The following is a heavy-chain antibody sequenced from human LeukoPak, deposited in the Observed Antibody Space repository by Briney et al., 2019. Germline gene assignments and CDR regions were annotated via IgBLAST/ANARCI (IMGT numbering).Heavy chain of an antibody. CDR3: ARVRSSSWYRSFDY. J-gene: IGHJ4*02. Sequence: GGSLRLSCVASGFTFSGYWMSWVRQAPGKGPEWVSSISGSGGSTYYADSVKGRFTISRDNAKNSLHLQMNSLRAEDTAVYYCARVRSSSWYRSFDYWGQGTLVTVSS. CDR1: GFTFSGYW. D-gene: IGHD6-13*01. CDR2: ISGSGGST. V-gene: IGHV3-23*01.